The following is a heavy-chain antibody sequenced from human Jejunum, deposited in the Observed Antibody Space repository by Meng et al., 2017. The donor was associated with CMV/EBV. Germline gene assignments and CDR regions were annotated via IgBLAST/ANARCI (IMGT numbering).Heavy chain of an antibody. CDR1: GLTFGSYS. V-gene: IGHV3-21*01. D-gene: IGHD1-7*01. Sequence: CAVSGLTFGSYSFTWVRQAPGKGLEWVASISSSTTYLYYADSVRGRFTISRDNARDSLFLSMNSLRAEDTAIYYCARELELLNYFDFWGQGTLVTVSS. CDR2: ISSSTTYL. J-gene: IGHJ4*02. CDR3: ARELELLNYFDF.